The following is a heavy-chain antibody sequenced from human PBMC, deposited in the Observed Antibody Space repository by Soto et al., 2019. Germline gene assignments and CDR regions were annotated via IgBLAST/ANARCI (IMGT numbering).Heavy chain of an antibody. V-gene: IGHV3-30-3*01. Sequence: QVQLVESGGGVVQPGRSLRLSCAASGFTFSNYAIHWVRQAPGKGLEWVADISYDGSNKYYADSVKGRFTISRDNSENTLYLQMNSLRAEDTAVYYCARPRYYYGSGSYYNLLEAFDIWGQGTMVTVSS. CDR1: GFTFSNYA. J-gene: IGHJ3*02. CDR3: ARPRYYYGSGSYYNLLEAFDI. CDR2: ISYDGSNK. D-gene: IGHD3-10*01.